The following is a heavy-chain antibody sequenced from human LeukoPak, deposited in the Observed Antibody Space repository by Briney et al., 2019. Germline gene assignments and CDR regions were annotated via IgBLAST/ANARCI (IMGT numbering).Heavy chain of an antibody. Sequence: GRSLRLSCAASGFTFSSYAMHWVRQAPGKGLEWVAVISYDGSNKYYVDSVKGRFTISRDNSKNTLYLQMNSLRAEDTAVYYCAKDGYCSGGSCYGFLYYYGMDVWGQGTTVTVSS. CDR3: AKDGYCSGGSCYGFLYYYGMDV. D-gene: IGHD2-15*01. CDR1: GFTFSSYA. V-gene: IGHV3-30*04. J-gene: IGHJ6*02. CDR2: ISYDGSNK.